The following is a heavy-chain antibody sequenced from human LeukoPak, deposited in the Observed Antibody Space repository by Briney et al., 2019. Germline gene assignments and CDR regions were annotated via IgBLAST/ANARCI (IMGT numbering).Heavy chain of an antibody. D-gene: IGHD3-9*01. J-gene: IGHJ2*01. CDR2: IEQNRSEK. V-gene: IGHV3-7*01. CDR3: ARDYTYYDILTGYPYWYFDL. CDR1: GFTFSSYW. Sequence: PGGSLRLSCAASGFTFSSYWMSWVRQAPGKGLEWVANIEQNRSEKYYVDSVKGRFTISRDNAKNSLYLQMNSLRAEDTAVYYCARDYTYYDILTGYPYWYFDLWGRGTLVTVSS.